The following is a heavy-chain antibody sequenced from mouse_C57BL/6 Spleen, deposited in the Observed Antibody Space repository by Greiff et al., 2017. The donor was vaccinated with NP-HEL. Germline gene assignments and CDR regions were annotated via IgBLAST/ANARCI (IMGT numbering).Heavy chain of an antibody. D-gene: IGHD1-1*01. CDR2: INPYNGGT. CDR1: GYTFTDYY. CDR3: ASRHGSSFAYFDV. V-gene: IGHV1-19*01. J-gene: IGHJ1*03. Sequence: VHVKQSGPVLVKPGASVKMSCKASGYTFTDYYMNWVKQSHGKSLEWIGVINPYNGGTSYNQKFKGKATLTVDKSSSTAYMELNSLATEDSAVYYCASRHGSSFAYFDVWGTGTTVTVSS.